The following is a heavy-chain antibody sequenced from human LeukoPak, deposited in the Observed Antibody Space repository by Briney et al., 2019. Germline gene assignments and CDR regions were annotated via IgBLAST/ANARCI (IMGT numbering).Heavy chain of an antibody. CDR3: ARGVITLGYYFDY. Sequence: SETLSLTCTVPDGSVSSGGYYWSWVRQPPGKGLEWLGYIYNSGSTNYNPSLKSRVTMSVDTSKNQFSLKLSSVTAADTAVYYCARGVITLGYYFDYWGQGTLVTVSS. D-gene: IGHD2-15*01. CDR1: DGSVSSGGYY. J-gene: IGHJ4*02. V-gene: IGHV4-61*08. CDR2: IYNSGST.